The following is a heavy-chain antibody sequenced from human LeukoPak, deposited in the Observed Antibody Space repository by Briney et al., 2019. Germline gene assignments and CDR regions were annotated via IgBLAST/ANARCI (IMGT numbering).Heavy chain of an antibody. CDR3: VKARMPHCGTDCLES. J-gene: IGHJ4*02. Sequence: GESLRLSCAASGFTFSNYGMSWVRQAPGKGLEWVSVFRGSGGGTYYADSVKGRFTISRDNSKNTVYLQMNSLRAEDTAVYYCVKARMPHCGTDCLESWGQGTLVTVSS. V-gene: IGHV3-23*01. CDR2: FRGSGGGT. CDR1: GFTFSNYG. D-gene: IGHD2-21*02.